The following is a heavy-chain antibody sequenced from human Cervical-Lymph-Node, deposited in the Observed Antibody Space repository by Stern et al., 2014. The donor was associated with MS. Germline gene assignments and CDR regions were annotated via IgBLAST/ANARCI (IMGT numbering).Heavy chain of an antibody. D-gene: IGHD6-19*01. CDR1: GYNFPNYW. CDR2: IYPGDSDT. J-gene: IGHJ4*02. CDR3: AGGGGKAVHLDS. V-gene: IGHV5-51*01. Sequence: VQLEESGAEVKKPGESLKISCKGSGYNFPNYWIDWVRQMPGKGLEWMGLIYPGDSDTTYSPSFQGQVTISVDKSINTAYLQWSSLKASDTAIYYCAGGGGKAVHLDSWGQGTLVTVSS.